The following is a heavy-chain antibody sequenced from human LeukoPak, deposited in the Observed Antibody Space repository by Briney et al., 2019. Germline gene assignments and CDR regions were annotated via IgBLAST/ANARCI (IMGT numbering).Heavy chain of an antibody. D-gene: IGHD1-1*01. J-gene: IGHJ4*02. V-gene: IGHV1-69*01. CDR3: ARAESSGLERLVLVHFDY. Sequence: ASVKVSCKASGGTFSSYAISWVRQAPGQGLEWMGGIIPIFGTANYAQKFQGRVTITADESTSTAYMELSSLRSEDTAVYYCARAESSGLERLVLVHFDYWGQGTLVTVSS. CDR2: IIPIFGTA. CDR1: GGTFSSYA.